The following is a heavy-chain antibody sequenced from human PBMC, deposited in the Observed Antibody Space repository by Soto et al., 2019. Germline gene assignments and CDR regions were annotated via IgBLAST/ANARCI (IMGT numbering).Heavy chain of an antibody. D-gene: IGHD3-9*01. CDR2: INHSGST. V-gene: IGHV4-34*01. CDR1: GGSFSGYY. J-gene: IGHJ4*02. CDR3: ARAEQYYDILTVTGYFDY. Sequence: SETLSLTCAVYGGSFSGYYWSWIRQPPGKGLEWIGEINHSGSTNYNPSLKSRVTISVDTSKNQFSLKLSSVTAADTAVYYCARAEQYYDILTVTGYFDYWGQGTLVTVSS.